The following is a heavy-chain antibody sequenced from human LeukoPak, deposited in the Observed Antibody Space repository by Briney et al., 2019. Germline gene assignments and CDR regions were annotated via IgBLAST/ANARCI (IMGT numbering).Heavy chain of an antibody. J-gene: IGHJ5*02. D-gene: IGHD3-22*01. CDR3: ARVFYDGSGYYQGDWFDP. Sequence: ASVKVSCKASGGTFSSYAISWVRQAPGQGLEWMGGIIPIFGTANYAQKFQGRVTITADESTSTAYMELSSLRSEDTAVYYCARVFYDGSGYYQGDWFDPWGQGTLVTVSS. CDR1: GGTFSSYA. V-gene: IGHV1-69*13. CDR2: IIPIFGTA.